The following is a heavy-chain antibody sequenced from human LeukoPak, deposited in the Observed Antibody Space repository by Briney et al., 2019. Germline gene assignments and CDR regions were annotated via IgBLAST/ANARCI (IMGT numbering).Heavy chain of an antibody. CDR1: GFTFSSYA. CDR3: ARHYGDYLPL. D-gene: IGHD4-17*01. Sequence: GGSLRLSCAASGFTFSSYAMNWVRQAPGKGLEWVSAISGGGGTTYYADSVKGRFTISRDNSKNTLYLQMNSLRAEDTAVYYCARHYGDYLPLWGQGTMVTVSS. CDR2: ISGGGGTT. V-gene: IGHV3-23*01. J-gene: IGHJ3*01.